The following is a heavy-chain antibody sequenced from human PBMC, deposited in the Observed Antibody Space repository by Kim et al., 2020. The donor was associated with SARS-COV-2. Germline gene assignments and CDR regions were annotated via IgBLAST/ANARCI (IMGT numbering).Heavy chain of an antibody. Sequence: GGSLRLSCAASGFTFSSYSMNWVRQAPGKGLEWVSSISSSSSYIYYADSVKGRFTISRDNAKNSLYLQMNSLRAEDTAVYYCARTDIVVVPANPLDYYYYGMDVWGQGTTVTVSS. CDR2: ISSSSSYI. D-gene: IGHD2-2*01. J-gene: IGHJ6*02. CDR3: ARTDIVVVPANPLDYYYYGMDV. V-gene: IGHV3-21*01. CDR1: GFTFSSYS.